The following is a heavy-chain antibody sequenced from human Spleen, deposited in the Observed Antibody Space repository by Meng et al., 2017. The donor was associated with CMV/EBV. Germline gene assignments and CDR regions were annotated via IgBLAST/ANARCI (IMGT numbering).Heavy chain of an antibody. Sequence: LRLSCTVSGSSISGDPYYWTWIRQHPGKGLEWIGYISYRGNNYYNPSLKSRVSIFLDTSENQFSLKLSSLTAADTAVYYCARGFMNPYYFDFWGQGTLVTVSS. D-gene: IGHD3-16*01. CDR3: ARGFMNPYYFDF. V-gene: IGHV4-31*02. CDR1: GSSISGDPYY. CDR2: ISYRGNN. J-gene: IGHJ4*02.